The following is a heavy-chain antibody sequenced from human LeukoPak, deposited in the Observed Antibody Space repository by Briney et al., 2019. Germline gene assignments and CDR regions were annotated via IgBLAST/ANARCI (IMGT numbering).Heavy chain of an antibody. J-gene: IGHJ4*02. Sequence: SETLSLTCTVSGGSISSYYWSWIRQPPGKGLEWIGYIYYSGSTNYNPSLKSRVTISVDTSKNQFSLKLSSVTAADTAVYYCARGGDGYNLPFDYWGQGTLVTVSS. CDR2: IYYSGST. CDR3: ARGGDGYNLPFDY. V-gene: IGHV4-59*01. D-gene: IGHD5-24*01. CDR1: GGSISSYY.